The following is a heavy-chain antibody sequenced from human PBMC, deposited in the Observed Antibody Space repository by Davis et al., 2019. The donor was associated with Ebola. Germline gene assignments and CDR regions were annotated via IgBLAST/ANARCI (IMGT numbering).Heavy chain of an antibody. Sequence: ASVKVSCKASGYTFSSHYMHWVRQAPGQGLEWMGWINPNSGGTNYAQKFQGWVTMTRDTSISTAYMELSRLRSDETAVYYCARGGYCSGGSCYYFDYWGQGTLVTVSS. V-gene: IGHV1-2*04. D-gene: IGHD2-15*01. CDR3: ARGGYCSGGSCYYFDY. J-gene: IGHJ4*02. CDR2: INPNSGGT. CDR1: GYTFSSHY.